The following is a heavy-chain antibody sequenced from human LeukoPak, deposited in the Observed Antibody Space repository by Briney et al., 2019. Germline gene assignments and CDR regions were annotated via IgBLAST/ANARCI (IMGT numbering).Heavy chain of an antibody. J-gene: IGHJ3*02. CDR1: GFTFSSYC. D-gene: IGHD3-22*01. V-gene: IGHV3-48*01. Sequence: GGSLRLSCAASGFTFSSYCMTWVRQAPGKGLEWVSYISGNSSTIYYADSVKGRFTISRDNSKNTLYLQMNSLRAEDTAVYYCAKDLRRYYYDSSGYYYDAFDIWGQGTMVTVSS. CDR2: ISGNSSTI. CDR3: AKDLRRYYYDSSGYYYDAFDI.